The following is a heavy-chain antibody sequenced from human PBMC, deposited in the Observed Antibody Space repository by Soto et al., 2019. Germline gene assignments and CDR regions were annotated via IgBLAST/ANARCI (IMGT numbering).Heavy chain of an antibody. V-gene: IGHV1-8*01. J-gene: IGHJ5*02. CDR3: RIAAAGREVWFDP. D-gene: IGHD6-13*01. Sequence: GASVKVSCKASGYTFTSYDINWVRQATGQGLEWMGWMNPNSGNTGYAQKFQGRVTMTRNTSISTAYMELSSLRSEDTAVYYCRIAAAGREVWFDPWGQGTLVTV. CDR2: MNPNSGNT. CDR1: GYTFTSYD.